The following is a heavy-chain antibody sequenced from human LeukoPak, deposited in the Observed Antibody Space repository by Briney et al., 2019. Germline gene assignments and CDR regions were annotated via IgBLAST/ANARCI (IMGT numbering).Heavy chain of an antibody. J-gene: IGHJ4*02. CDR3: ARGPAYYGSGSYYAFPFFDY. CDR2: IYHSGST. D-gene: IGHD3-10*01. CDR1: GGSISSSNW. Sequence: SGTLSLTCAVSGGSISSSNWRSWVRQPPGKGLEWIGEIYHSGSTNYNPSLKSRVTISVDKSKNQFSLKLSSVTAADTAVYYCARGPAYYGSGSYYAFPFFDYWGQGTVVTVSS. V-gene: IGHV4-4*02.